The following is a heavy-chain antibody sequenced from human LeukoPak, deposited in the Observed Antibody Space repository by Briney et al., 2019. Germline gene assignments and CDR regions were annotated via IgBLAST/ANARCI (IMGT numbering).Heavy chain of an antibody. Sequence: SGGSLRLSCVASGFTVSSNYMTWVRQAPGKGLEWVSVIYSGGSTYYADSVKGRFTISRDNSKNTLYLQMNSLRAEDTAVYYCARDAGYGDYVAYFDYWGQGTLVTVSS. J-gene: IGHJ4*02. D-gene: IGHD4-17*01. CDR2: IYSGGST. CDR3: ARDAGYGDYVAYFDY. V-gene: IGHV3-66*01. CDR1: GFTVSSNY.